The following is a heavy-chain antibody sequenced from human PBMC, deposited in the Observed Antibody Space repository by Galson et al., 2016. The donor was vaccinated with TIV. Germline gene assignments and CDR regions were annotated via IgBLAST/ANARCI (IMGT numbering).Heavy chain of an antibody. CDR2: ISNYNVNT. CDR3: ARGRAADHAFDF. V-gene: IGHV1-18*01. J-gene: IGHJ3*01. CDR1: GYSFTSYG. Sequence: QSGAEVKKPGASVKVSCKASGYSFTSYGITWVRQAPGQGLAWMGWISNYNVNTKYAQKFQGRVTLTTDTSTSTAYMELRSLRSDDTAVYFCARGRAADHAFDFGGQGTMVTVSS. D-gene: IGHD2-15*01.